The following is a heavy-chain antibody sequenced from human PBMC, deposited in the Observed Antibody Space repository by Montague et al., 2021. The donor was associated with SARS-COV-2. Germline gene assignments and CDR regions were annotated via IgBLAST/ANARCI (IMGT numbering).Heavy chain of an antibody. V-gene: IGHV4-59*13. CDR2: IYYSGSI. Sequence: SETLSLTCTVSGGSISSYYWSWIRQPPGKGLEWIGYIYYSGSINYNPSLKSRVTISVDTSKNQFSLKLSSVTAADTAVYYCARDLGDYWGQGTLVTVSS. CDR3: ARDLGDY. CDR1: GGSISSYY. J-gene: IGHJ4*02.